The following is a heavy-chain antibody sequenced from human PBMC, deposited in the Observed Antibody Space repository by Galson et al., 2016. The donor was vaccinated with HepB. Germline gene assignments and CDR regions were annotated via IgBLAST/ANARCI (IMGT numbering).Heavy chain of an antibody. D-gene: IGHD1-14*01. CDR1: GYMFSHYG. CDR3: AGDLPPPDY. V-gene: IGHV1-18*01. CDR2: ISGYNGKT. J-gene: IGHJ4*02. Sequence: SVKVSCKASGYMFSHYGISWVRQAPGQGLEWMGWISGYNGKTNYTQKFQGRVTMTTDTSTSTVYMELRSLRSDDTAVYYCAGDLPPPDYWGQGTLVTVSS.